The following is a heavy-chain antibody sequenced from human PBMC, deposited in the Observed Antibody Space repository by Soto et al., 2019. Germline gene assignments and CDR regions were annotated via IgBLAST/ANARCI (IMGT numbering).Heavy chain of an antibody. V-gene: IGHV1-8*01. CDR2: MDPNSGST. Sequence: GPSVKVTCKASGYTFTTYDINWVRQAPGQGLEWLGWMDPNSGSTGYAQNFQGRITMTRNISRNTAHMELSSLQSEDTAVYYCARERKFDFWRKGLDVWGQGTTVTVPS. CDR3: ARERKFDFWRKGLDV. J-gene: IGHJ6*02. D-gene: IGHD3-3*01. CDR1: GYTFTTYD.